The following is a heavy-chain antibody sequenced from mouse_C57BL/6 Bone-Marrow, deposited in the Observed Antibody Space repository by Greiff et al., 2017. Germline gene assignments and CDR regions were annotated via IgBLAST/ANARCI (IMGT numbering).Heavy chain of an antibody. J-gene: IGHJ3*01. CDR3: TRPRFYGSIYVAWFAY. CDR1: GFTFSDAW. Sequence: EVKLVESGGGLVQPGGSMKLSCAASGFTFSDAWMDWVRQSPEKGLEWVAEIRNKANNHATYYAESVKGRFTISRDDSKSSVYLRMNSLRAEDTGIYYCTRPRFYGSIYVAWFAYWGQGTLVTVSA. V-gene: IGHV6-6*01. CDR2: IRNKANNHAT. D-gene: IGHD1-1*01.